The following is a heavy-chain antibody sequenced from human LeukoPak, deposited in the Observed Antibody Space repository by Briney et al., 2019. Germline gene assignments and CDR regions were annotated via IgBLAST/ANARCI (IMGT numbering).Heavy chain of an antibody. D-gene: IGHD3-10*01. J-gene: IGHJ3*02. CDR2: IQYSGST. Sequence: PSETLSLTCTVSGGSISPYYWGWIRQPPGKGLEWIGYIQYSGSTSYNPSLKSRVTISVDTSKNQFSLKLSSVTAADSAVYSCARYGGTYFDTWGQGTMVTVSS. V-gene: IGHV4-59*08. CDR1: GGSISPYY. CDR3: ARYGGTYFDT.